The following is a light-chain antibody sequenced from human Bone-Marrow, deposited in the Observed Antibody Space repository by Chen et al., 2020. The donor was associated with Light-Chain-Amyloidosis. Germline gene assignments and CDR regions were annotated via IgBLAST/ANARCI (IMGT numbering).Light chain of an antibody. Sequence: EIVMTQSPATLSVSPGERATLSCRASQSVSSNLAWYQQKPGQAPSLLIYGASTSATGIPARFSGSGSWTEFTLTISSLQSEDFAVYYCQQYNNWPPLYTFGQGTKLEIK. J-gene: IGKJ2*01. V-gene: IGKV3-15*01. CDR3: QQYNNWPPLYT. CDR2: GAS. CDR1: QSVSSN.